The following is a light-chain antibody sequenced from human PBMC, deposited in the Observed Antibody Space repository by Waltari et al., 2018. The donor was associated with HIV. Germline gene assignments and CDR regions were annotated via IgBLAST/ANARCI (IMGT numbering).Light chain of an antibody. CDR1: ELTNQS. Sequence: SSDLTQAPSLSVSSGQTASISCSGHELTNQSVHCYPAKAGQAPVLVISRDSERPLGIPERFSGSRSGSLATLTITGVLADDEADYYCQAAAPSGTSVTFGGGTKLTVL. V-gene: IGLV3-25*03. CDR3: QAAAPSGTSVT. J-gene: IGLJ2*01. CDR2: RDS.